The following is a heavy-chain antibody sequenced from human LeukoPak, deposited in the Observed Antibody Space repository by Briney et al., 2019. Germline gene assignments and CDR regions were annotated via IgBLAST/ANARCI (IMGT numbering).Heavy chain of an antibody. CDR1: GGSISSGSYY. Sequence: SETLSLTCTVSGGSISSGSYYWSWIRQPAGKGLEWIGRIYTSGSTNYNPSLKSRVTISVDTSKNQFSLKLSSVTAADTAVYYCARIVGDCSSTSCYGFYYYYYMDVWGKGTTVTISS. D-gene: IGHD2-2*01. CDR3: ARIVGDCSSTSCYGFYYYYYMDV. V-gene: IGHV4-61*02. CDR2: IYTSGST. J-gene: IGHJ6*03.